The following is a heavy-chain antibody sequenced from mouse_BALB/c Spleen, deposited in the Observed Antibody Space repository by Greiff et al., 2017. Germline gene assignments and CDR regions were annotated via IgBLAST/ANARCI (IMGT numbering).Heavy chain of an antibody. J-gene: IGHJ4*01. CDR2: ISSSGST. V-gene: IGHV3-2*02. CDR3: ARSPIYYDYGDYAMDY. D-gene: IGHD2-4*01. Sequence: EVKLMESGPGLVKPSQSLSLTCTVTGYSITSDYAWYWIRQFPGNKLLWMGYISSSGSTSYNPYLKSRISINRDTSNNQVFLQVNAVTTEDTATYYCARSPIYYDYGDYAMDYWGQGTAVTVSS. CDR1: GYSITSDYA.